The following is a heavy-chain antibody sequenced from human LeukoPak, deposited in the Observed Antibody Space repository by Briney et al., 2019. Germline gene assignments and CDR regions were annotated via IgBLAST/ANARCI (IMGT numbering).Heavy chain of an antibody. CDR2: IRYDGSNK. V-gene: IGHV3-30*02. J-gene: IGHJ4*02. Sequence: GGSLRLSCAASGFTFSSYGMHWVRQAPGKGLEWVAFIRYDGSNKYYADSVKGRFTISRDNAKNSLYLQMNSLRAEDTAVYYCARVSVTNWGDFDYWGQGTLVTVSS. CDR1: GFTFSSYG. CDR3: ARVSVTNWGDFDY. D-gene: IGHD7-27*01.